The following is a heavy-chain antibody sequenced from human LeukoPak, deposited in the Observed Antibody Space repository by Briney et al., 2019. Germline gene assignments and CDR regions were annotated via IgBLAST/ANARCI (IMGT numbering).Heavy chain of an antibody. J-gene: IGHJ4*02. CDR1: RFTFSSYA. CDR3: ARDRQVVPAAIDY. D-gene: IGHD2-2*01. V-gene: IGHV3-30-3*01. CDR2: ISYDGNNK. Sequence: PGGALRLSRVASRFTFSSYAMHWVRQAPRKGREWGAVISYDGNNKYYADSVKGRFTISRDNSKNTLYLQMNSLRAEDTAVYYCARDRQVVPAAIDYWGQGTLVTVSS.